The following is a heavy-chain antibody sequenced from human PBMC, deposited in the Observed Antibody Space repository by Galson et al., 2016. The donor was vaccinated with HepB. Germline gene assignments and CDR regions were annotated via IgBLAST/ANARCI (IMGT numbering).Heavy chain of an antibody. CDR3: ARKGFSGGYFDY. CDR1: GFTFSTYW. J-gene: IGHJ4*02. D-gene: IGHD4-23*01. CDR2: IKPDGSEK. Sequence: SLRLSCAASGFTFSTYWMIWVRQAPGKGLEWLANIKPDGSEKYYVDSVKGRFTISRDNAKNSLYLQMNSLRAGDTAVYYCARKGFSGGYFDYWVQGTLVTVSS. V-gene: IGHV3-7*01.